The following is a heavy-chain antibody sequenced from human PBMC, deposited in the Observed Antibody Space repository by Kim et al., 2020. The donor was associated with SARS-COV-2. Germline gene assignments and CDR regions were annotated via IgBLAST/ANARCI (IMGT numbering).Heavy chain of an antibody. CDR2: ISAYNGNT. D-gene: IGHD5-18*01. CDR3: ARDRDDVDTAMVTNYYYYGMDV. J-gene: IGHJ6*02. CDR1: GYTFTSYG. Sequence: ASVKVSCKASGYTFTSYGISWVRQAPGQGLEWMGWISAYNGNTNYAQKLQGRVTMTTDTSTSTAYMELRSLRSDDTAVYYCARDRDDVDTAMVTNYYYYGMDVWGQGTTVTVSS. V-gene: IGHV1-18*04.